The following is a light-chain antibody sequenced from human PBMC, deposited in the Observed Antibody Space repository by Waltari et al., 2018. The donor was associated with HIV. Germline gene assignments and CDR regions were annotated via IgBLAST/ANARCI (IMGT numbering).Light chain of an antibody. V-gene: IGLV2-14*01. CDR1: SSDVGAYNY. Sequence: QSALTQPASVSGSPGQSITISCTGTSSDVGAYNYVSWYQQYPGKAPKLMIYEVSDRPSGVSNRFSGSKSGNTASLTISGLQAEDEADYYCSSYTTSITRVFGGGTKLTVL. CDR3: SSYTTSITRV. CDR2: EVS. J-gene: IGLJ2*01.